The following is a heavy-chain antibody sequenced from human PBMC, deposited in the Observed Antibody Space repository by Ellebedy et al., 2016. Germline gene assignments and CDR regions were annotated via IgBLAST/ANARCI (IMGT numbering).Heavy chain of an antibody. Sequence: DSVRGRFSISRDNSLYLQMNSLRAEDTAVYYCAREAGIAAPCFDYWGQGTLVTVSS. CDR3: AREAGIAAPCFDY. V-gene: IGHV3-11*06. J-gene: IGHJ4*02. D-gene: IGHD6-6*01.